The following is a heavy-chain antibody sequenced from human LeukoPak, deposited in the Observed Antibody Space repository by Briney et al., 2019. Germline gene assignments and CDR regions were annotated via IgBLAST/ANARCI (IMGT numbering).Heavy chain of an antibody. CDR1: GYIFTDYY. CDR3: ARPYCSSTSCYVWFDP. Sequence: ASVNVSCKASGYIFTDYYMHWVRQAPGQELGWMGRINPNSGGTNYAQKFQGRVTMTRDTSISTAYMELSSLRSDDTAVYYCARPYCSSTSCYVWFDPWGQGTLVTVSS. V-gene: IGHV1/OR15-1*04. D-gene: IGHD2-2*01. CDR2: INPNSGGT. J-gene: IGHJ5*02.